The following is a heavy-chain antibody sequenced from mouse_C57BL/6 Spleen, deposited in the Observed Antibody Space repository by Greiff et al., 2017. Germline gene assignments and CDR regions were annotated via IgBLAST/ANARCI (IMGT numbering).Heavy chain of an antibody. CDR2: IYPRSGNT. D-gene: IGHD2-2*01. CDR1: GYTFTSYG. J-gene: IGHJ4*01. V-gene: IGHV1-81*01. Sequence: QVQLQQSGAELARPGASVKLSCKASGYTFTSYGISWVKQRTGQGLEWIGEIYPRSGNTYYNEKFKGKATLTADKSSSTAYMELRSLTSEDSAVYFCEKAIYYGYEGYAMDYWGQGTSVTVSS. CDR3: EKAIYYGYEGYAMDY.